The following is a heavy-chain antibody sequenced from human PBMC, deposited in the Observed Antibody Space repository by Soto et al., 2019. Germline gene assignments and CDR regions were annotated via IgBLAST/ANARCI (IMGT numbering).Heavy chain of an antibody. CDR1: GFPFSSYA. J-gene: IGHJ6*02. D-gene: IGHD6-6*01. CDR2: ISYDGSNK. V-gene: IGHV3-30-3*01. CDR3: ARDLDSSSSGYYGMDV. Sequence: GSLRRSCAASGFPFSSYAMHCVRQAPGKGLEWVAVISYDGSNKYYADSVKGRFTISRDNSKNTLYLQMNSLRAEDTAVYYCARDLDSSSSGYYGMDVWGQGTTVTVSS.